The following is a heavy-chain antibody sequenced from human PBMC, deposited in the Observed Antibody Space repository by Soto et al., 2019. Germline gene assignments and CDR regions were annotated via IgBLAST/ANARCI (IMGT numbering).Heavy chain of an antibody. J-gene: IGHJ4*02. CDR1: GFTFSSYA. Sequence: GSLRLSCAASGFTFSSYAMHWVRQAPGKGLEYVSTISSNGGSTYYANSVKGRFTISRDNSKNTLYLQMGSLRAEDMAVYYCARVGCSSTSCYVDYWGQGTLVTVSS. D-gene: IGHD2-2*01. CDR2: ISSNGGST. V-gene: IGHV3-64*01. CDR3: ARVGCSSTSCYVDY.